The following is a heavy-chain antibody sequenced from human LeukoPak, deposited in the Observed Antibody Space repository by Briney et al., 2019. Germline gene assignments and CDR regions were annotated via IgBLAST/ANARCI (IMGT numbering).Heavy chain of an antibody. J-gene: IGHJ4*02. Sequence: GGSLRLSCVASGFSFSDYAVSWVRQSPGQGLQWVSVINDRSNFKVYADSVRGRFIISRDNSQSTLYLEMNSLRADDTAIYYCAKDHFTGGDYGDYFDLWGQGVLVTVSS. D-gene: IGHD3-16*01. V-gene: IGHV3-23*01. CDR1: GFSFSDYA. CDR2: INDRSNFK. CDR3: AKDHFTGGDYGDYFDL.